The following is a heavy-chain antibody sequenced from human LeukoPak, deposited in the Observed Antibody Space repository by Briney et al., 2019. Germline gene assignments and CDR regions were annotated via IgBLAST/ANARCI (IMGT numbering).Heavy chain of an antibody. J-gene: IGHJ5*02. Sequence: SETLSLTCTVSGGSISSYYWSWIRQPPGKGLEWIGYIYYSGSTNYNPSLKSRVTISVDTSKNQFSLKLSSVTAADTAVYYCARECQDDYVWGSYRFSWFDPWGQGTLVTVSS. V-gene: IGHV4-59*01. CDR2: IYYSGST. D-gene: IGHD3-16*02. CDR1: GGSISSYY. CDR3: ARECQDDYVWGSYRFSWFDP.